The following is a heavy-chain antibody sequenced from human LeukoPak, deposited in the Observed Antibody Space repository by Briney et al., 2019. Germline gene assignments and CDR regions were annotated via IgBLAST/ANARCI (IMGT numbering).Heavy chain of an antibody. Sequence: ASVKVSFKSSGYTFTGYYMHWVRQAPGQGLEWMGIINPSGGSTSYAQKFQGRVTMTRDTSTSTVYMELSSVRSEDTAVYYCARDSVSGAFDIWGQGTMVTVSS. CDR1: GYTFTGYY. CDR3: ARDSVSGAFDI. D-gene: IGHD3-10*01. CDR2: INPSGGST. V-gene: IGHV1-46*01. J-gene: IGHJ3*02.